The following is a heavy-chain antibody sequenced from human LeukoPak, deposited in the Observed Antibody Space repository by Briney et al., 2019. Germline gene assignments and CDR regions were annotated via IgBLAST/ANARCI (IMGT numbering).Heavy chain of an antibody. D-gene: IGHD1-14*01. CDR3: AREGSGTSSPMAY. V-gene: IGHV1-69*04. Sequence: ASVTVSCKASGGSFSTYAVSWVRQAPGQGLEWMGRIYPMLGVDNYAQTSQCRVTITADKSTGTAYMELNSLTSEDTAVYYCAREGSGTSSPMAYWGQGTLVTVSS. CDR1: GGSFSTYA. CDR2: IYPMLGVD. J-gene: IGHJ4*02.